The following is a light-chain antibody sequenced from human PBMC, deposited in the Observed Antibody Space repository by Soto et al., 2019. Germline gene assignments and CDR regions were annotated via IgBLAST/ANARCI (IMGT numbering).Light chain of an antibody. Sequence: AIRMTQSPSSLSASTGDRVTITCRASQGISSYLAWYQQKAGKAPKLLIYAASTLQSGVPSRFSGSGSGTEFTLTITSVQPEDFATYYCQQLNYYPLTFGGGTKVDIK. J-gene: IGKJ4*01. CDR3: QQLNYYPLT. CDR2: AAS. CDR1: QGISSY. V-gene: IGKV1-8*01.